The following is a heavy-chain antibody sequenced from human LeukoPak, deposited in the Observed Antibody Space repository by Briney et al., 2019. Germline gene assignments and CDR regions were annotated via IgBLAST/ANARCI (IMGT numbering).Heavy chain of an antibody. CDR1: GGSFSGYY. J-gene: IGHJ6*03. V-gene: IGHV4-34*01. CDR3: ARAGTNNYYYYYYMDV. D-gene: IGHD1-7*01. CDR2: INHSGST. Sequence: SETLSLTCAVYGGSFSGYYWSWIRQPPGKGLEWIGEINHSGSTNYNPSLKSRVTISVDTSKNQFSLKLSSVTAADTAVYYCARAGTNNYYYYYYMDVWGKGTTVTVSS.